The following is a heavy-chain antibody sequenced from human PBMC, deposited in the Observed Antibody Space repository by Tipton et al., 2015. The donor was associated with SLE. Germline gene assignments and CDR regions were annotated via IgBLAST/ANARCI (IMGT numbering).Heavy chain of an antibody. Sequence: TLSLTCTVSGGSISSSSYYWGWIRQPPGKGLEWIGYIYYSGSTNYNPSLKSRVTISVDTSKNQFSLKLSSVTAADTAVYYCARAPIAAPTGYYYGMDVWGRGTTVTVSS. D-gene: IGHD6-13*01. CDR2: IYYSGST. CDR1: GGSISSSSYY. J-gene: IGHJ6*02. CDR3: ARAPIAAPTGYYYGMDV. V-gene: IGHV4-61*05.